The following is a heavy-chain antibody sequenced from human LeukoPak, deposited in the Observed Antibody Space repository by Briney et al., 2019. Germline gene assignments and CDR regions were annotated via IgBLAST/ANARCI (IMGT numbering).Heavy chain of an antibody. CDR2: ISYDGNNK. V-gene: IGHV3-30*01. CDR1: GFTFSSYA. CDR3: ARAPAYIVGATLDY. D-gene: IGHD1-26*01. Sequence: GGSLRLSCAASGFTFSSYAMHWVRRAPGRGLEWVAIISYDGNNKYYADSVKGRFTISRDNSKNTLYLQMNSLRAEDTAVYYRARAPAYIVGATLDYWGQGTLVTVSS. J-gene: IGHJ4*02.